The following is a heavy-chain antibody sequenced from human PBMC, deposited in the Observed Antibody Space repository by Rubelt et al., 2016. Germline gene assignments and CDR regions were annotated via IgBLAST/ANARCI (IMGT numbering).Heavy chain of an antibody. D-gene: IGHD1-26*01. CDR2: INHSGST. V-gene: IGHV4-34*01. CDR3: ARRRRYRLSSYCYFDL. Sequence: QVQLQQWGAGLLKPSETLSLTCAVYGGSFSGYYWSWIRQPPGKGLEWIGEINHSGSTNYNPSRKSRVTRSADTSENHFALSLSSVTPADTAVYYGARRRRYRLSSYCYFDLWGRGTLVTVSS. J-gene: IGHJ2*01. CDR1: GGSFSGYY.